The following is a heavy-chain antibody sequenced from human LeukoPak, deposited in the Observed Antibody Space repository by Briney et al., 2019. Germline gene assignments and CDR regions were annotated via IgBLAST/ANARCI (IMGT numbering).Heavy chain of an antibody. CDR1: GGTFSSYA. CDR2: IIPIFGTA. V-gene: IGHV1-69*06. J-gene: IGHJ4*02. Sequence: SVKVSCKASGGTFSSYAISWVRQAPGQGLEWMGGIIPIFGTANYAQKFQGRVTITADKSTSTAYMELSSLRSEDTAVYYCVRYRGSRYYFDYWGQGTLVTVSS. D-gene: IGHD1-26*01. CDR3: VRYRGSRYYFDY.